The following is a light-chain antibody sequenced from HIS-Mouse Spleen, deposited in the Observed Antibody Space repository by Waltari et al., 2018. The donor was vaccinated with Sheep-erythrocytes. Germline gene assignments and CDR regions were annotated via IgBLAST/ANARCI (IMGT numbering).Light chain of an antibody. CDR1: KLGDKY. J-gene: IGLJ2*01. CDR3: QAWDSSTAV. Sequence: SYELTQPPSVSVSPGQTASITCSGDKLGDKYACWYQQKPGQSPVLVIYQDGKGPSGIPERFSASNSGNTATLTISGTQAMDEADDYCQAWDSSTAVFGGGTKLTVL. V-gene: IGLV3-1*01. CDR2: QDG.